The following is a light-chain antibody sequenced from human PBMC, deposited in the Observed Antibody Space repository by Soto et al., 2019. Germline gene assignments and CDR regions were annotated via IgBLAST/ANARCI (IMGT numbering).Light chain of an antibody. V-gene: IGKV4-1*01. CDR3: HQFYSLPAT. Sequence: DIVMTQSPDSLAVSLGERATINCKSSQTVLDSSNNVNYLAWYQQKPGQPPKLLVNWASTRESGVPDRFTGSGSGTDFTLSISILQAEDVAVYYYHQFYSLPATFGHGATLQIK. J-gene: IGKJ2*01. CDR2: WAS. CDR1: QTVLDSSNNVNY.